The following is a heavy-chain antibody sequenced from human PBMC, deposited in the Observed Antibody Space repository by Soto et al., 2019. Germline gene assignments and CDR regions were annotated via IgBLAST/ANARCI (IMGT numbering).Heavy chain of an antibody. J-gene: IGHJ3*02. CDR1: GFTFSSYA. D-gene: IGHD1-26*01. V-gene: IGHV3-30-3*01. Sequence: PGGSLRLSCAASGFTFSSYAMHWVRQAPGKGLEWVAVISYDGSNKYYADSVKGRFTISRDNSKNTLYLQMNSLRAEDTAVYYCARDELSSGSYSPADAFDIWGQGTMVTVSS. CDR2: ISYDGSNK. CDR3: ARDELSSGSYSPADAFDI.